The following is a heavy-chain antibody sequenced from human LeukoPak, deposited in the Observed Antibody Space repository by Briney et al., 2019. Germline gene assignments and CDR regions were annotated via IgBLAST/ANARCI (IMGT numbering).Heavy chain of an antibody. J-gene: IGHJ4*02. V-gene: IGHV3-30*14. Sequence: GGSLRLSCAASGFTFSSYAMHWVRQAPGKGLEWVAVISYDGSNKYYADSVKGRFTISRDNSKNTLYLQMNSLRAEDTAVYYCARVQTIFGVVIRSDYWGQGTLVTVSS. CDR3: ARVQTIFGVVIRSDY. CDR1: GFTFSSYA. D-gene: IGHD3-3*01. CDR2: ISYDGSNK.